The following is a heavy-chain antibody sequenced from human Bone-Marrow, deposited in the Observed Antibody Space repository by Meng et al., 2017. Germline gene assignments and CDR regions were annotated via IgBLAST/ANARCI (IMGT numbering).Heavy chain of an antibody. D-gene: IGHD6-19*01. V-gene: IGHV4-34*01. Sequence: SETLSLTCAVYGGSFSGYYWSWIRQPPGKGLEWIGEIKHSGSTNYNPSLKSRVTISVDTSKNQFSLKLSSVTAADTAVYYCARGGDRGSGWYGGAFDIWGQGTMVTVSS. CDR1: GGSFSGYY. CDR2: IKHSGST. J-gene: IGHJ3*02. CDR3: ARGGDRGSGWYGGAFDI.